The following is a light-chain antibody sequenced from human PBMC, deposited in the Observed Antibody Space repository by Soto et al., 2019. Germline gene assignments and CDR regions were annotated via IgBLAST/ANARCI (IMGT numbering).Light chain of an antibody. Sequence: QAVVTQPASVSGSPGQSITISCTGTSSDVGSYNLVSWYQQHPGKAPKLMIYEGSKRPSGVSNRFSGSKSGNTASLTISGLQAEDEADYYCCSYAGSSTFHVVFGGGTKLTV. V-gene: IGLV2-23*03. CDR2: EGS. J-gene: IGLJ2*01. CDR1: SSDVGSYNL. CDR3: CSYAGSSTFHVV.